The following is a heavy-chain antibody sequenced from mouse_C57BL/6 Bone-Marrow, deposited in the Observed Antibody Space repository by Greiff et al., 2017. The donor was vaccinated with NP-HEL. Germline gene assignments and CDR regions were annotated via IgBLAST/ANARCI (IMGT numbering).Heavy chain of an antibody. CDR1: GFTFSSYA. Sequence: EVHLVESGGGLVKPGGSLKLSCAASGFTFSSYAMSWVRQTPEKRLEWVATISDGGSYTYYPDNVKGRFTISRDNAKNNLYLQMSHLKSEDTAMYYCASNWDEGDYWGQGTTLTVSS. CDR3: ASNWDEGDY. CDR2: ISDGGSYT. D-gene: IGHD4-1*01. V-gene: IGHV5-4*01. J-gene: IGHJ2*01.